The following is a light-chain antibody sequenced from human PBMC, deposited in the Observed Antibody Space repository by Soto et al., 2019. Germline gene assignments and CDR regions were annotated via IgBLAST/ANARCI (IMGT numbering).Light chain of an antibody. V-gene: IGLV2-14*03. CDR2: EVS. Sequence: QSVLTQPASVSGSPGQSITISCTGTSSDVGAYNYVCWYQQHPGKAPKLIIYEVSNRPSGVSDRFSGSRSGNTASLTISGLQADDEADYYCSSYTTTNTLLFCGWTKLTVL. CDR1: SSDVGAYNY. J-gene: IGLJ2*01. CDR3: SSYTTTNTLL.